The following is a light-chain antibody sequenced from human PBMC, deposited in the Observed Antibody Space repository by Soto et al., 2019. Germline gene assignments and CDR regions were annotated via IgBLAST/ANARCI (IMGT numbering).Light chain of an antibody. Sequence: QSALTQPASVSGSPGQSITISCTGTSSDVGGYNYVSWYQQHPGKAPQLMIYEVSNRPSGVSSRISGSKSGNTASLTISGLQAEDEADYYCSSYTSSSPLVFGGGTKLTVL. CDR2: EVS. CDR3: SSYTSSSPLV. V-gene: IGLV2-14*01. J-gene: IGLJ3*02. CDR1: SSDVGGYNY.